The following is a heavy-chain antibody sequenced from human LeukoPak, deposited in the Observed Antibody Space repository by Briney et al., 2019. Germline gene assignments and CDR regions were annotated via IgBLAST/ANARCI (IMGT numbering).Heavy chain of an antibody. J-gene: IGHJ4*02. D-gene: IGHD6-19*01. Sequence: PGGSLRLSCAASGFTFSHYTMNWARRAPGKGLEWVSDISSSSRTISYADSVKGRFTISRDNAKNSLYLQMNSLRDEDTAVYYCAKLYRSGWYSGYWGQGTLVTVSS. CDR3: AKLYRSGWYSGY. CDR2: ISSSSRTI. CDR1: GFTFSHYT. V-gene: IGHV3-48*02.